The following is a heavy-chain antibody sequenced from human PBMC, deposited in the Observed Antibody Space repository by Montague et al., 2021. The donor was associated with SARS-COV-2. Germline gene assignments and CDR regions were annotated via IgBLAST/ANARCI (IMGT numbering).Heavy chain of an antibody. J-gene: IGHJ6*02. CDR1: GFTFSDYV. D-gene: IGHD6-13*01. CDR2: ISWNSETI. V-gene: IGHV3-9*01. CDR3: ARVGRQQLVRLSGMDV. Sequence: SLRLSCAASGFTFSDYVMHWVRQPPGKGLEWVSTISWNSETIGYADSVKGRFTISRDNAKNSLYLEMNSLRIEDTAVYYCARVGRQQLVRLSGMDVWGQGTTVTVSS.